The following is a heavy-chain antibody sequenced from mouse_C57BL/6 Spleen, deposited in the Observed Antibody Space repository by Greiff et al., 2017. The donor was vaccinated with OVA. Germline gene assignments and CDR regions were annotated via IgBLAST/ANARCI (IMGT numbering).Heavy chain of an antibody. CDR3: AREEQGPYAMDY. Sequence: VLLVESGPGLVQPSQSLSITCTVSGFSLTSYGVHWVRQSPGKGLEWLGVIWSGGSTDYNAAFISRLSISKDNSKSQVFFKMNSLQADDTAIYYCAREEQGPYAMDYWGQGTSVTVSS. D-gene: IGHD3-3*01. CDR2: IWSGGST. J-gene: IGHJ4*01. V-gene: IGHV2-2*01. CDR1: GFSLTSYG.